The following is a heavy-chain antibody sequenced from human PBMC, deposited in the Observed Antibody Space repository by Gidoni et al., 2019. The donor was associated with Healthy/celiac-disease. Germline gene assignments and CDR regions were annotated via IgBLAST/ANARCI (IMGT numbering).Heavy chain of an antibody. J-gene: IGHJ2*01. Sequence: EVQLVESGEGLVQPGGSLRLSCAASGFPFRSYAMHWVRQAPGKGLEYVSAISSNGGSTYYADSVKGRFTISRDNSKNTLYLKMGSLRAEDMAVYYCARGGAGPGELLYWYFDLWGRGTLVTVSS. D-gene: IGHD1-26*01. CDR2: ISSNGGST. CDR3: ARGGAGPGELLYWYFDL. V-gene: IGHV3-64*02. CDR1: GFPFRSYA.